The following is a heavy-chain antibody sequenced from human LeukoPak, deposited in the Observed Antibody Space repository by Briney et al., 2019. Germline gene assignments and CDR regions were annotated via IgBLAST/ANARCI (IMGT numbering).Heavy chain of an antibody. Sequence: SSETLSLTCTVSGSIRGYYWSWIRQPPGKGLEWIGYIYTSGSTNYNPSLESRVTISVDTSKNQFSLDLSSVTAADTAVYYCARQKCTSTSCLTKNAFDIWGQGTMVTVSS. CDR2: IYTSGST. V-gene: IGHV4-4*09. CDR3: ARQKCTSTSCLTKNAFDI. J-gene: IGHJ3*02. D-gene: IGHD2-2*01. CDR1: GSIRGYY.